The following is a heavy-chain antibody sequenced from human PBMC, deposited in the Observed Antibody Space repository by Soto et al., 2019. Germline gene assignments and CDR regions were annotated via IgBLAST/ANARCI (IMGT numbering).Heavy chain of an antibody. Sequence: SETLSLTCTVSGGSISSSSYYWGWIRQPPGKGLEWIGSIYYSGSTYYNPSLKSRVTISVDTSKNQFSLKLSSVTAADTAVYYCARPTMVRGVTQSYYFDYWGQGTLVTVSS. CDR2: IYYSGST. D-gene: IGHD3-10*01. CDR1: GGSISSSSYY. CDR3: ARPTMVRGVTQSYYFDY. J-gene: IGHJ4*02. V-gene: IGHV4-39*01.